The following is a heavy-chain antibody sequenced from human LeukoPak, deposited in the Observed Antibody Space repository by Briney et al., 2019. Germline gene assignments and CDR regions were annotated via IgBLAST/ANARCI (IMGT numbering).Heavy chain of an antibody. V-gene: IGHV1-18*01. CDR1: GYTFTTYG. CDR2: ISAYSGST. CDR3: ARHYGGTFFDY. D-gene: IGHD4-23*01. Sequence: GASVKVSCKASGYTFTTYGISWVRQAPGQGLEWMGWISAYSGSTNYAQNLQGRVTMTKDTSTSTAYMELRSLRSDDTAVYYCARHYGGTFFDYWGQGTLVTVSS. J-gene: IGHJ4*02.